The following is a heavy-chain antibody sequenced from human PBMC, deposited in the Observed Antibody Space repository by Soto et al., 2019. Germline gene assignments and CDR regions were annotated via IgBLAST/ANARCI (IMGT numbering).Heavy chain of an antibody. J-gene: IGHJ6*02. D-gene: IGHD3-3*01. CDR2: ISSSSSYI. V-gene: IGHV3-21*01. Sequence: GGSLRLSCAASGFTFSSYSVNWVRQAPGKGLEWVSSISSSSSYIYYADSVKGRFTISRDNAKNSLYLQMNSLRAEDTAVYYCARDYYDFWSGYYYYYYYGMDVWGQGTTVTVSS. CDR1: GFTFSSYS. CDR3: ARDYYDFWSGYYYYYYYGMDV.